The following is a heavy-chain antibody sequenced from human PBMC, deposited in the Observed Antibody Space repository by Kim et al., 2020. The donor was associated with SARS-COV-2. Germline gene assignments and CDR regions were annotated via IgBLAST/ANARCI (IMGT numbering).Heavy chain of an antibody. CDR3: ARVRYVDTAMVPPGYWYFDL. CDR1: GYTFTSYA. CDR2: INTNTGNP. Sequence: ASVKVSCKASGYTFTSYAMNWVRQAPGQGLEWMGWINTNTGNPTYAQGFTGRFVFSLDTSVSTAYLQISSLKAEDTAVYYCARVRYVDTAMVPPGYWYFDLWGRGTLVTVSS. D-gene: IGHD5-18*01. J-gene: IGHJ2*01. V-gene: IGHV7-4-1*02.